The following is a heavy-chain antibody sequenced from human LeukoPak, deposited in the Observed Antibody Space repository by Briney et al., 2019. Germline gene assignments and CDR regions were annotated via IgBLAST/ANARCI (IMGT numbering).Heavy chain of an antibody. J-gene: IGHJ6*02. Sequence: VASVKVSCKASGYTFTGYYNHWVRPAPGQGLEWMGWINPNSGGTNYAQKFQGGVTMTWDTSTSTAYMELSRLRSDDTAVYYCATPRDGYYDILTGSYLGYYYYGMDVWGQGTTVTVSS. CDR3: ATPRDGYYDILTGSYLGYYYYGMDV. D-gene: IGHD3-9*01. V-gene: IGHV1-2*02. CDR2: INPNSGGT. CDR1: GYTFTGYY.